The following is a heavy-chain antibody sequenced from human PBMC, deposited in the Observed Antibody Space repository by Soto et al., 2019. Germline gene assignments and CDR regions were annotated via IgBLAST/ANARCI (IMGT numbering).Heavy chain of an antibody. J-gene: IGHJ3*02. CDR2: ISAYNGNT. CDR1: GYTFTSYG. CDR3: ARDSSLGATDDAFDI. V-gene: IGHV1-18*01. D-gene: IGHD1-26*01. Sequence: ASVKVSCKASGYTFTSYGISWVRQALGQGLEWMGWISAYNGNTNYAQKLQGRVTMTTDTSTSTAYMELRSLRSDDTAVYYCARDSSLGATDDAFDIWGQGTMVTVSS.